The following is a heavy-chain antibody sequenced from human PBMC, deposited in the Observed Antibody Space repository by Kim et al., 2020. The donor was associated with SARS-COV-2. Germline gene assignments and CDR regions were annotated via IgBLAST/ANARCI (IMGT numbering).Heavy chain of an antibody. CDR3: TRDRRFCSSTSCYPDYSDT. CDR2: INTNTGIP. Sequence: ASVKVSCKASGYTFSSHALNWVRQAPGQAYEWLGWINTNTGIPTHAQGFIGRFDFSLDTSVSTAYLQINSLQADDTAVYYCTRDRRFCSSTSCYPDYSDTWGQRTLVTVSS. CDR1: GYTFSSHA. D-gene: IGHD2-2*01. V-gene: IGHV7-4-1*02. J-gene: IGHJ4*02.